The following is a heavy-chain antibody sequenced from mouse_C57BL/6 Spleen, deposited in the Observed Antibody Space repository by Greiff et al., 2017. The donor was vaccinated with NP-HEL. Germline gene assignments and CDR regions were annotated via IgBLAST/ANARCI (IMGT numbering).Heavy chain of an antibody. D-gene: IGHD3-3*01. Sequence: QVQLQQPGAELVMPGASVKLSCKASGYTFTSYWMHWVKQRPGQGLEWIGEIDPSDSYTNYNQKFKGKSTLTVDKSSSTAYMQLSSLTSEDSAVYYWERRGGRGDYFDYWGQGTTLTVSS. V-gene: IGHV1-69*01. J-gene: IGHJ2*01. CDR3: ERRGGRGDYFDY. CDR1: GYTFTSYW. CDR2: IDPSDSYT.